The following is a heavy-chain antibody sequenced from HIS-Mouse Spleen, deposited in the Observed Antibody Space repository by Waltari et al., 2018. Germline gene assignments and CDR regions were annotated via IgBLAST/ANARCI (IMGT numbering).Heavy chain of an antibody. CDR3: AREIPYSSSWYDWYFDL. D-gene: IGHD6-13*01. CDR2: IYYSGST. Sequence: QLQLQESGPGLVKPSETLSLPGPVSGGPTRIIISYWGWIAQPPGKGLEWIGSIYYSGSTYYNPSLKSRVTISVDTSKNQFSLKLSSVTAADTAVYYCAREIPYSSSWYDWYFDLWGRGTLVTVSS. J-gene: IGHJ2*01. V-gene: IGHV4-39*07. CDR1: GGPTRIIISY.